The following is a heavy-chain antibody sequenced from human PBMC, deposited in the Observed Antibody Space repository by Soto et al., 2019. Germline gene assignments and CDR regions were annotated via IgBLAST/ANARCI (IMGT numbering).Heavy chain of an antibody. CDR3: ARDGGYCSSTKCSIDY. CDR2: ISSSSSYI. V-gene: IGHV3-21*01. D-gene: IGHD2-2*01. CDR1: GFTFSSYS. Sequence: GGSLRTSCAASGFTFSSYSMNCVRQAPGKGLEWVSSISSSSSYIYYADSVKGRFTISRDNAKNSLYLQMNSLRAEDTAVYYCARDGGYCSSTKCSIDYWGQGTLVTVSS. J-gene: IGHJ4*02.